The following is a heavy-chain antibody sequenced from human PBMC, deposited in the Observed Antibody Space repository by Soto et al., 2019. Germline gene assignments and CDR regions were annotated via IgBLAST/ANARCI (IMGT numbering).Heavy chain of an antibody. CDR1: GVTFSSYA. J-gene: IGHJ4*02. CDR3: XXXXXARHYDRSGYYSN. Sequence: QVQLVQSGAEVKKPGSSVKVSCKASGVTFSSYAISWVRQAPGQGLEWMGGIIPIFGTTDYAQKFQGRVTISADESTXXXXXXXXXXXXXXXXXXXXXXXXXARHYDRSGYYSNWGQGTLVTVSS. V-gene: IGHV1-69*01. CDR2: IIPIFGTT. D-gene: IGHD3-22*01.